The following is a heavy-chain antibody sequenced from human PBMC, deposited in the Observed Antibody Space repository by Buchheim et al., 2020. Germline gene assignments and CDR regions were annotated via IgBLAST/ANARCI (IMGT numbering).Heavy chain of an antibody. J-gene: IGHJ4*02. CDR3: ARFPYCSGGSCGGY. CDR2: ISYDGSNK. CDR1: GFTFSSYA. D-gene: IGHD2-15*01. V-gene: IGHV3-30-3*01. Sequence: QVQLVESGGGVVQPGRSLRLSCAASGFTFSSYAMHWVRQAPGKGLEWVAVISYDGSNKYYADSVKGRFTISRDNSKKTLYLQMNSLRAEDTAVYYCARFPYCSGGSCGGYWGQGTL.